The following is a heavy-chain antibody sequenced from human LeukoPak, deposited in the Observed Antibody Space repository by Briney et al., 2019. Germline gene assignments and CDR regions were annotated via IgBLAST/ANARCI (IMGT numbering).Heavy chain of an antibody. CDR2: ISSSSSTI. Sequence: GGSLRLSRAASGFTFSSYSMIWVRQAPGKGLEWVSYISSSSSTIYYADSVKGRFTISRDNAKNSLYLQMNSLRAEDTAVYYCARDIIVGSDYWGQGTLVTVSS. J-gene: IGHJ4*02. CDR3: ARDIIVGSDY. V-gene: IGHV3-48*01. CDR1: GFTFSSYS. D-gene: IGHD2-15*01.